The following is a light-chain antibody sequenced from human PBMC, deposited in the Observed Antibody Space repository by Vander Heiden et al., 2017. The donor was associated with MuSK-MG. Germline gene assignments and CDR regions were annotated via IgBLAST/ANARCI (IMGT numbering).Light chain of an antibody. J-gene: IGKJ3*01. CDR3: MQTLQTPPFT. CDR1: QSLLHSNGYNY. CDR2: LGS. Sequence: DIVMTHSPLSLPVTPGEPSSISCRSSQSLLHSNGYNYLDWYLQKPGQSPQLLIYLGSNRASGVPDRCSGSGSGTDFTLKISRVEAEDVGVYYCMQTLQTPPFTFGPGTKVDIK. V-gene: IGKV2-28*01.